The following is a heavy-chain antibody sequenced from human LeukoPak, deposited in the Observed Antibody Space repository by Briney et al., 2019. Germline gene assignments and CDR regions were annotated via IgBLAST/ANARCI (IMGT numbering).Heavy chain of an antibody. V-gene: IGHV4-34*01. Sequence: SETLSLTCAVYGGSFSSYYWSWIRQPPGKGLEWIGEINHSGSTNYNPSLKSRVTISVDTSKNQFSLKLSSVTAADTAVYYCARHYCSGGSCYLHFDYWGQGTLVTVSS. D-gene: IGHD2-15*01. CDR1: GGSFSSYY. CDR2: INHSGST. CDR3: ARHYCSGGSCYLHFDY. J-gene: IGHJ4*02.